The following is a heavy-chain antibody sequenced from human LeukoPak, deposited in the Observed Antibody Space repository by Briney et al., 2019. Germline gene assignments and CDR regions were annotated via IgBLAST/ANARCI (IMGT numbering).Heavy chain of an antibody. Sequence: GGSLRLSCAASGFTFSSYWMHWVRQAPGKGLVWVSRINSDGSSTSYADSVKGRFTISRDNAKNTLYLQMNSLRAEDTAVYYCARGRGGSYSDYYNYYMDVWGKGTTVTVSS. CDR3: ARGRGGSYSDYYNYYMDV. CDR2: INSDGSST. D-gene: IGHD1-26*01. V-gene: IGHV3-74*01. J-gene: IGHJ6*03. CDR1: GFTFSSYW.